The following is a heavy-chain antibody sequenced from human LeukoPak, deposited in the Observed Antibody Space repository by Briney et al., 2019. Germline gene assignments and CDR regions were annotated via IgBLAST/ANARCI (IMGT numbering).Heavy chain of an antibody. J-gene: IGHJ4*02. D-gene: IGHD1-26*01. CDR3: ARCPVGATIDY. V-gene: IGHV4-38-2*02. CDR2: IYHSGST. Sequence: NPSETLSLTCTVSGYSISSGYYWGWIRQPPGKGLEWIGSIYHSGSTYYNPSLKSRDTISVDTSKNQFSLKLSSVTAADTAVYYCARCPVGATIDYWGQGTLVTVSS. CDR1: GYSISSGYY.